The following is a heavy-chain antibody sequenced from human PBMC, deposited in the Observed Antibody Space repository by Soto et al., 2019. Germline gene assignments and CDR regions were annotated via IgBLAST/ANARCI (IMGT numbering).Heavy chain of an antibody. CDR1: GYTFTSYA. CDR3: ASALYSGYDYHYYYGMDV. D-gene: IGHD5-12*01. J-gene: IGHJ6*02. Sequence: ASVKVSCKASGYTFTSYAMHWVRQAPGQRLEWMGWINAGNGNTKYSQKFQGRVTITRDTSASTAYMELGSLRSEDTAVYYCASALYSGYDYHYYYGMDVWGQGTTVTVSS. V-gene: IGHV1-3*01. CDR2: INAGNGNT.